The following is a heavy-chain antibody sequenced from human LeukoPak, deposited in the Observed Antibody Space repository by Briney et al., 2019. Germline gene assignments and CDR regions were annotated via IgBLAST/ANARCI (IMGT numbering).Heavy chain of an antibody. CDR2: MNPNSGNT. Sequence: ASVKVSCKASGYTFTSYDINWVRQATGQGLEWMGWMNPNSGNTGYAQKFQGRVTMTRDMSTSTVYMELSSLRSEDTAVYYCARGNYYDSSPFEDWGQGTLVTVSS. CDR3: ARGNYYDSSPFED. J-gene: IGHJ4*02. V-gene: IGHV1-8*01. D-gene: IGHD3-22*01. CDR1: GYTFTSYD.